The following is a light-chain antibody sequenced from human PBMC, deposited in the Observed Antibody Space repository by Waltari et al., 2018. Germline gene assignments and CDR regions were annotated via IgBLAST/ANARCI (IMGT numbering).Light chain of an antibody. J-gene: IGKJ1*01. CDR2: AAS. Sequence: TCRASRAISNYLACNQQNPEKAPKLLIYAASTLQSWGPSRFRGSGSGTDFTLTISSLQPEDFATYYCPQLNSYQWTFRQGTKVEIE. V-gene: IGKV1-9*01. CDR3: PQLNSYQWT. CDR1: RAISNY.